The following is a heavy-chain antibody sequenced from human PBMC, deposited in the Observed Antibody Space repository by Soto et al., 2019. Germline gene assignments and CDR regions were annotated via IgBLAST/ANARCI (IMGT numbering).Heavy chain of an antibody. CDR3: ARASYYDFWSGLASYYYYYGMDV. CDR2: IWYDGSNK. CDR1: GFTFSSYG. D-gene: IGHD3-3*01. J-gene: IGHJ6*02. Sequence: PGGSLRLSCAASGFTFSSYGVHWVRQAPGKGLEWVAVIWYDGSNKYYADSVKGRFTISRDNSKNTLYLQMNSLRAEDTAVYYCARASYYDFWSGLASYYYYYGMDVWGQGTTVTVSS. V-gene: IGHV3-33*01.